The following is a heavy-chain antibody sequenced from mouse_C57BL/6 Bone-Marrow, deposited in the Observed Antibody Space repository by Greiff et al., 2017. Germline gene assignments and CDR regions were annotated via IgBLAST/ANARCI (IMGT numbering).Heavy chain of an antibody. CDR3: ARVYYGSSCWYFDV. Sequence: EVKLVESGGGLVQPGGSLKLSCAASGFTFSDYGMAWVRQAPRKGLGWVAFISNLAYSIYYADTVTGRFTISRENAKNTLYLEMSSLRSEDTAMYYCARVYYGSSCWYFDVWGTGTTVTVSS. V-gene: IGHV5-15*01. D-gene: IGHD1-1*01. CDR1: GFTFSDYG. CDR2: ISNLAYSI. J-gene: IGHJ1*03.